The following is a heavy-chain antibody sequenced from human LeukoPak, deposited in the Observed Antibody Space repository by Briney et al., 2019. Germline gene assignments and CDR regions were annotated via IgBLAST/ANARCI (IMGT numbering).Heavy chain of an antibody. Sequence: PGGSLRLSCAASGFTFSRDSMHWVRQAPGKGLEWISYISRDSSIIYYADSVRRRFTISRDNAKNSLYLQMNSLRAEDTAVYYCVRDNPRCCGVVPANIDDYWGQGTLVTVSS. CDR2: ISRDSSII. CDR3: VRDNPRCCGVVPANIDDY. J-gene: IGHJ4*02. CDR1: GFTFSRDS. D-gene: IGHD2-15*01. V-gene: IGHV3-48*01.